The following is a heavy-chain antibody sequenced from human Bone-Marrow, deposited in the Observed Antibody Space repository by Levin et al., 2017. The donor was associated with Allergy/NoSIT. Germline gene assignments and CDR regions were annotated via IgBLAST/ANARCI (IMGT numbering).Heavy chain of an antibody. Sequence: GGSLRLSCAASGFTFSNDYMHWVRQAPGKGLEYVSGIKTNGDSTYYANSVKGRFTISRDNSKNTLYLQMGSLTTEDMAVYYCVRDFYGMDVWGQGTTVTVSS. CDR1: GFTFSNDY. CDR2: IKTNGDST. V-gene: IGHV3-64*01. J-gene: IGHJ6*02. CDR3: VRDFYGMDV.